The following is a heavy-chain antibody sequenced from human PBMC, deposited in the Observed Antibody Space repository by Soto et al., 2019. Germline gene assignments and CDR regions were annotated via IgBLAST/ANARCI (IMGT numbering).Heavy chain of an antibody. CDR2: ISSNSAYI. Sequence: GGSLRLSCAASGFTFRSFTMNWVRQAPGKGLEWVSTISSNSAYIYYTDALRGRFTISRDNAKNSLHLQMNSLRAEDTAVYYCTRDASRDSSARGWFDPWGPGTLVT. D-gene: IGHD6-13*01. CDR1: GFTFRSFT. CDR3: TRDASRDSSARGWFDP. J-gene: IGHJ5*02. V-gene: IGHV3-21*01.